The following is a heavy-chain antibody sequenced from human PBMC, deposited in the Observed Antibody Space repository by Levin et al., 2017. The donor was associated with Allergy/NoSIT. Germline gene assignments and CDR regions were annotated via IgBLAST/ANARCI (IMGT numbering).Heavy chain of an antibody. CDR2: INPNSGGT. J-gene: IGHJ3*02. CDR1: GYTFTGYY. CDR3: ARYSSGFKDAFDI. Sequence: GESLKISCKASGYTFTGYYMHWVRQAPGQGLEWMGWINPNSGGTNYAQKFQGRVTMTRDTSISTAYMELSRLRSDDTAVYYCARYSSGFKDAFDIWGQGTMVTVSS. D-gene: IGHD6-19*01. V-gene: IGHV1-2*02.